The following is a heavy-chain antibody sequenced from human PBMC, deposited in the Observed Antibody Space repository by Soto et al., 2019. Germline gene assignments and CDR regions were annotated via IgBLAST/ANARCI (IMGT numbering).Heavy chain of an antibody. J-gene: IGHJ3*01. CDR3: AHSYSSSPDDGFDV. CDR2: IYWDDDE. CDR1: GFSLTTRGVG. D-gene: IGHD6-6*01. Sequence: QITLKESGQTLVKPTQILTLTCTFSGFSLTTRGVGVDWIRQPPGEALEWLALIYWDDDERYSPSLRSRLTITKDTSKNQVVLTMTNMEPVDTGTSYCAHSYSSSPDDGFDVWGQGTRVTVSS. V-gene: IGHV2-5*02.